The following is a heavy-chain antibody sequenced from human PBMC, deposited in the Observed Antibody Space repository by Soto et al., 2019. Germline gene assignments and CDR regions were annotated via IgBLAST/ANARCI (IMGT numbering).Heavy chain of an antibody. D-gene: IGHD4-17*01. CDR1: GGTFSSYT. CDR2: IIPILGIA. J-gene: IGHJ4*02. Sequence: QVQLVQSGAEVKKPGSSVKVSCKASGGTFSSYTISWVRQAPGQGLEWMGRIIPILGIANYAQKFQGRVTITADNSTSTAYMDLSILRCEDTAVDYCVGVDMTTVTYHYWFRGSLVTVSS. CDR3: VGVDMTTVTYHY. V-gene: IGHV1-69*02.